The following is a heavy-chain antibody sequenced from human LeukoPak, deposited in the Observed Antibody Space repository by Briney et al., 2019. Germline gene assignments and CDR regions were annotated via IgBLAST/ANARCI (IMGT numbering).Heavy chain of an antibody. CDR1: GGSISSSGYY. D-gene: IGHD3-9*01. Sequence: SETLSLTCSVSGGSISSSGYYWGWLRQPPGRGLEWLGSIFYSGSTDYNPSLKSRVTISVDTSKNHFSLKLSSVTAADTAVYYCARQAPHYDILTVSGFDYWGQGTLVTVSS. CDR2: IFYSGST. J-gene: IGHJ4*02. CDR3: ARQAPHYDILTVSGFDY. V-gene: IGHV4-39*01.